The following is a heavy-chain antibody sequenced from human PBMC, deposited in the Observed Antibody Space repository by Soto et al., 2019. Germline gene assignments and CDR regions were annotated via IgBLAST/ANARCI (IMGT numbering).Heavy chain of an antibody. CDR3: ARAYGVTIFGVVTHRFDY. V-gene: IGHV4-59*01. J-gene: IGHJ4*02. D-gene: IGHD3-3*01. CDR1: GGSISSYY. CDR2: IYYSGST. Sequence: SETLSLTCTVSGGSISSYYWSWIRQPPGKGLEWIGYIYYSGSTNYNPSLKSRVTISVDTSENQFSLKLSSVTAADTAVYYRARAYGVTIFGVVTHRFDYWGQGTLVTVSS.